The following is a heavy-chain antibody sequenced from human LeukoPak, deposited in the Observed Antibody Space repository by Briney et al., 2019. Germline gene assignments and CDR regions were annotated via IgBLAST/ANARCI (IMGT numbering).Heavy chain of an antibody. CDR3: VRGLGDV. J-gene: IGHJ6*04. CDR2: INNDGIRV. Sequence: QPGGSLRLSCSASGFIFRNFWMHWVRQAPGKGPVWVSRINNDGIRVTYADSVKGRFTISRDSAKDTVFLQMNSLRVEDTALYYCVRGLGDVWGKGTLVTVSS. D-gene: IGHD4-11*01. V-gene: IGHV3-74*01. CDR1: GFIFRNFW.